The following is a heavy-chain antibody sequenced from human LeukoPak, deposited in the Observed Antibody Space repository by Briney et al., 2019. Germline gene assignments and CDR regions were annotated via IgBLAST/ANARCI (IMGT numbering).Heavy chain of an antibody. V-gene: IGHV4-59*01. CDR3: ARQGTRAFDI. CDR1: GGSISSYY. CDR2: IYYSGST. Sequence: MSSETLSLTCTVSGGSISSYYWSWIRQPPGKGLEWIGYIYYSGSTNYNPSLKSRVTISVDTSKNQFSLKLSSVTAADTAVYYCARQGTRAFDIWGQGTMVTVSS. D-gene: IGHD1-1*01. J-gene: IGHJ3*02.